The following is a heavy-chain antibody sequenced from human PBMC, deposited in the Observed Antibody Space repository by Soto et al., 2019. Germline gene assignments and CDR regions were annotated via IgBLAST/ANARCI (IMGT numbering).Heavy chain of an antibody. D-gene: IGHD3-9*01. CDR3: ARVRYFDRPTLYNWFDP. CDR1: GGSISSRSSYY. J-gene: IGHJ5*02. CDR2: IYYSGST. Sequence: SETLSLTCTVSGGSISSRSSYYWSWIRQPPGKGLEWIGYIYYSGSTNYNPSLKSRVTISVDTSKNQFSLKLSSVTAADTAVYYCARVRYFDRPTLYNWFDPWGQGTLVTVSS. V-gene: IGHV4-61*01.